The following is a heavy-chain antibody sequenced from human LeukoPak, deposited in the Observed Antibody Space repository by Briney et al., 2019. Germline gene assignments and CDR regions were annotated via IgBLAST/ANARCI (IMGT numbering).Heavy chain of an antibody. CDR1: GYTSTSYG. D-gene: IGHD3-10*01. Sequence: GASVKVSCKASGYTSTSYGISWVRQAPGQALEWMGWISAYNGNTNCAQKLQGRVTMPTDTSTSTAYMELRSLRSDDTAVYYCARPYGSGSYLPSYWGQGTLVTVSS. J-gene: IGHJ4*02. V-gene: IGHV1-18*01. CDR3: ARPYGSGSYLPSY. CDR2: ISAYNGNT.